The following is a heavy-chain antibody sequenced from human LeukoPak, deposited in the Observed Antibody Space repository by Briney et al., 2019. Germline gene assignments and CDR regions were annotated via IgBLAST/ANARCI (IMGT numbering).Heavy chain of an antibody. V-gene: IGHV3-48*01. J-gene: IGHJ4*02. CDR2: VSPSSTTI. CDR1: GFTFSSYG. CDR3: AREPTPYGSGCTAAY. Sequence: PGGSLRLSCAASGFTFSSYGLNWVRQAPGEGLEWVSYVSPSSTTIYYADSVKGRFTISRDNAKNSLYLQMNSLRAEDTAVYYCAREPTPYGSGCTAAYWGQGTLVTVSS. D-gene: IGHD6-19*01.